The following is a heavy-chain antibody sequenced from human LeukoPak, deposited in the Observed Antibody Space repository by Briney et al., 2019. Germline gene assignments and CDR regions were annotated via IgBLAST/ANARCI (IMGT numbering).Heavy chain of an antibody. D-gene: IGHD3-10*01. J-gene: IGHJ5*02. CDR2: IYTSGST. CDR3: ARHVYYGSGKFDP. Sequence: PSETLSLTCTVSGGSISSYYWSWIRQPAGKGLEWIGRIYTSGSTNYNPSLKSRVAISVDTSKNPFSLKLSSVTAADTAVYYCARHVYYGSGKFDPWGQGTLVTVSS. CDR1: GGSISSYY. V-gene: IGHV4-4*07.